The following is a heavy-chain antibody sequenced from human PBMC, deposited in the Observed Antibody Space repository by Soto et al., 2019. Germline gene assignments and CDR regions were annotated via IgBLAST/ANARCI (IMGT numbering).Heavy chain of an antibody. CDR3: ARDKRDLRFLEWSYYYDY. J-gene: IGHJ4*02. D-gene: IGHD3-3*01. Sequence: QPGGSLRLSCAASGFTFSSYAMHWVRQAPGKGPEWVAVISYDGSNKYYADSVKGRFTISRDNSKNTLYLQMNSLRAEDTAVYYCARDKRDLRFLEWSYYYDYWGQGSLVTVSS. CDR1: GFTFSSYA. V-gene: IGHV3-30-3*01. CDR2: ISYDGSNK.